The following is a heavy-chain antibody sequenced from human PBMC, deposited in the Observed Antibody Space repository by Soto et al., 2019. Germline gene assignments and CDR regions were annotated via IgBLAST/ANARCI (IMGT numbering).Heavy chain of an antibody. D-gene: IGHD3-10*01. CDR3: TSVAGSGIYYTGY. J-gene: IGHJ4*02. V-gene: IGHV1-8*01. CDR1: GYTFTNYD. Sequence: GASVKVSCKASGYTFTNYDINWVRQATGQGLEWMGWMNPHSGNTGYAQKFQGRVTMTRNTSISTAYMELSSLRSEDTAVYYCTSVAGSGIYYTGYWGQGTLVTVAS. CDR2: MNPHSGNT.